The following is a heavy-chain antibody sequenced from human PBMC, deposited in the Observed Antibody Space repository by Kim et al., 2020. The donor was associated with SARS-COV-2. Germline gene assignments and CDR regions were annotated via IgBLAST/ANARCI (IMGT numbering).Heavy chain of an antibody. D-gene: IGHD2-15*01. CDR1: GFTFSSYA. J-gene: IGHJ2*01. CDR3: ARGRILGPKLGWYFDL. CDR2: ISYDGSNK. Sequence: GGSLRLSCAASGFTFSSYAMHWVRQAPGKGLEWVAVISYDGSNKYYADSVKGRFTISRDNSKNTLYLQMNSLRAEDTAVYYCARGRILGPKLGWYFDLWGRGTLVTVSS. V-gene: IGHV3-30*04.